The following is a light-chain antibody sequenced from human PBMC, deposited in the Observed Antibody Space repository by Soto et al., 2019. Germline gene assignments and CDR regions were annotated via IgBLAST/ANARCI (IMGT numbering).Light chain of an antibody. CDR1: QSVSSNY. CDR2: GAS. J-gene: IGKJ2*01. V-gene: IGKV3-20*01. CDR3: QQYSASPST. Sequence: EIVLTQSPGTLSLSPGERATLSCRASQSVSSNYLVWYQQRPGQALRLLIYGASSRATGIPDRFSGSGSGTDLALTISRLEPEDFAVYYCQQYSASPSTFGQGTKLEIK.